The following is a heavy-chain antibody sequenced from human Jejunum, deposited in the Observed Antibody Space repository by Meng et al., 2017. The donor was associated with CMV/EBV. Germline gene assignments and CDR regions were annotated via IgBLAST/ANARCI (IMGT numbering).Heavy chain of an antibody. V-gene: IGHV2-5*02. D-gene: IGHD6-19*01. CDR1: GFSLTTTGVG. J-gene: IGHJ4*02. CDR2: IYWDDDK. CDR3: AHRTPGYISGWDQGLFDY. Sequence: QITLKESGPTLVEPTQTLTLTCTFSGFSLTTTGVGVAWISQPPGKALEWLAVIYWDDDKRYSPSLRNRLTITKDTSKNQVFLTMDNMDPADTATYYCAHRTPGYISGWDQGLFDYWGQGALVTVSS.